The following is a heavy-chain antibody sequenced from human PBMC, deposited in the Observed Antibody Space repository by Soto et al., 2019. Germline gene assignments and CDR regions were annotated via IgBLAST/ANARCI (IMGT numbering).Heavy chain of an antibody. D-gene: IGHD5-18*01. CDR2: IDGSSRTI. CDR3: ARGGYGYGDRGY. J-gene: IGHJ4*02. CDR1: GFTFSSYF. Sequence: PGGSLRLSCAASGFTFSSYFMSWVRQAPGKGLEWISYIDGSSRTINYADSVRGRFIISRDNAKNSLYLQMNSLRDEDTAVYYCARGGYGYGDRGYWGQGTLVTVSS. V-gene: IGHV3-48*02.